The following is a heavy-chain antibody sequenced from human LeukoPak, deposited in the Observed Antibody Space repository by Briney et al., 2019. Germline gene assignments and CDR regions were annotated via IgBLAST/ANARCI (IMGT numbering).Heavy chain of an antibody. J-gene: IGHJ4*02. Sequence: GSSVKVSCKASGGTFSSYAISWVRQAPGQGLEWMGRIIPILGIANYAQKFQGRVTITADKSTSTAYMELSSLRSEDTAVYYCARDLTTVTTIGDFDYWGQGTLVTVSS. CDR3: ARDLTTVTTIGDFDY. CDR2: IIPILGIA. D-gene: IGHD4-17*01. V-gene: IGHV1-69*04. CDR1: GGTFSSYA.